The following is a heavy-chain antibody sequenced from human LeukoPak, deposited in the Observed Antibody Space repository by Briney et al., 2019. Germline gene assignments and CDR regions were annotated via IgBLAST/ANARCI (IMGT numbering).Heavy chain of an antibody. J-gene: IGHJ5*02. CDR1: GGTFSSYA. CDR3: ASLAYYYGSGSYYNGKGNWFDP. CDR2: IIPILGIA. Sequence: APVKVSCKASGGTFSSYAISWVRQAPGQGLEWMGRIIPILGIANYAQKFQGRVTITADKSTSTAYMELSSLRSEDTAVYYCASLAYYYGSGSYYNGKGNWFDPWGQGTLVTVSS. V-gene: IGHV1-69*04. D-gene: IGHD3-10*01.